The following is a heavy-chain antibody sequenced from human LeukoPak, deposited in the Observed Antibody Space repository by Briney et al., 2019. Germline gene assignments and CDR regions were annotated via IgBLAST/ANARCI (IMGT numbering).Heavy chain of an antibody. D-gene: IGHD1-26*01. CDR1: RFTFSNYD. V-gene: IGHV3-13*05. Sequence: GGSLGLSCVASRFTFSNYDMHWVRQPTGKGLEWVSAIGSAGDPYYPASVEGRFTLSRENAKNSLYLQMNSLRAGDTAIYYCARGAAKWGSYWYFDLWGRGTLVTVTS. CDR3: ARGAAKWGSYWYFDL. CDR2: IGSAGDP. J-gene: IGHJ2*01.